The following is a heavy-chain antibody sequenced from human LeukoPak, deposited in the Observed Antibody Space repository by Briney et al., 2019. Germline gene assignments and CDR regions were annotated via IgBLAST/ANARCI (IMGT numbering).Heavy chain of an antibody. CDR2: IYTSGST. CDR1: GGCISSYY. V-gene: IGHV4-4*07. D-gene: IGHD2-2*01. CDR3: ARDYCSSTSCYGGFDAFDI. Sequence: SETLSLTCIVSGGCISSYYWSWIRQPAGEGQGWIGRIYTSGSTNYNPSLKSRVTMSVDTSKNQFSLKLSSVTAADTAVYYCARDYCSSTSCYGGFDAFDIWGQGTMVTLSS. J-gene: IGHJ3*02.